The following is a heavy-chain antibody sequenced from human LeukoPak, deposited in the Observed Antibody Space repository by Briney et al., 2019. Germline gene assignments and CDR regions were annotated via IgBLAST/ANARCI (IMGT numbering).Heavy chain of an antibody. J-gene: IGHJ4*02. CDR3: ARGGYSGSYPYYFDY. Sequence: GESLKISCKGSGYSFTSYWIGWVRQMPGKGLEWMGIIYPGDSDTRYSPSFQGQVTISADKSISTAYLQWSSLKASDTAMYYCARGGYSGSYPYYFDYWGRGTLVTVSS. CDR1: GYSFTSYW. V-gene: IGHV5-51*01. CDR2: IYPGDSDT. D-gene: IGHD1-26*01.